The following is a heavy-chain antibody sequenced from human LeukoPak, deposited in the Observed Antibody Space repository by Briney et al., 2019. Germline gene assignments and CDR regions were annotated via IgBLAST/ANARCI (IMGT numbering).Heavy chain of an antibody. J-gene: IGHJ4*02. V-gene: IGHV3-48*01. CDR3: ARDLSSSWSKDY. CDR2: ISSGSRTI. D-gene: IGHD6-13*01. CDR1: GFTFSSYS. Sequence: GGSLRLSCAASGFTFSSYSMNWVRQAPGKGLQWVSYISSGSRTIYYADSVKGRSTISRDNAKNSLYLQMNSLRAEDTAVYYCARDLSSSWSKDYWGQGTLVTVSS.